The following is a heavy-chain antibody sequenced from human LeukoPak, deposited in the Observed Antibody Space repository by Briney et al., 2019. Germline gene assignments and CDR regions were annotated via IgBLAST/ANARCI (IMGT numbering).Heavy chain of an antibody. CDR2: MSYSGST. V-gene: IGHV4-39*01. J-gene: IGHJ6*03. CDR1: GGSISSSTYY. CDR3: ARGVATTPYYYYYYMDV. D-gene: IGHD5-12*01. Sequence: SETLSLTCTVSGGSISSSTYYWGWIRQPPGKGLEWIGSMSYSGSTYHNPSLKSRVTLSVDTSRNQFSLKLSSVTAADTAVYYCARGVATTPYYYYYYMDVWGKGTTVTVSS.